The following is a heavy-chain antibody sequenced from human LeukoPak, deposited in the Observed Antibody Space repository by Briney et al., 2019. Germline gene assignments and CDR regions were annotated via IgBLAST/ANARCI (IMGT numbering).Heavy chain of an antibody. D-gene: IGHD3-10*01. CDR3: ARHRGEMRGYYYYYMDV. V-gene: IGHV4-39*01. J-gene: IGHJ6*03. CDR1: GGSISSSSYY. CDR2: IYYSGST. Sequence: SETLSLTCTVSGGSISSSSYYWGWIRQPPGKGLEWIGSIYYSGSTYYNPSLKSRVTISVDTSKNQFSLKLSSVTAADTAVYYCARHRGEMRGYYYYYMDVWGKGTTVTISS.